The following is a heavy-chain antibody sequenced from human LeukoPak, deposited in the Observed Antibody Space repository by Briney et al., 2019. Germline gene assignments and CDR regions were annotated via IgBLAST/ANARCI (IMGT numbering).Heavy chain of an antibody. J-gene: IGHJ6*02. D-gene: IGHD4-11*01. CDR3: ARDSVGHMTTVTRRVDYYYYGMDV. Sequence: SVKVSCKASGYTFTSYGISWVRQAPGQGLEWMGGIIPIFGTANYAQKFQGRVTITADESTSTAYMELSSLRSEDTAVYYCARDSVGHMTTVTRRVDYYYYGMDVWGQGTTVTVSS. CDR2: IIPIFGTA. V-gene: IGHV1-69*13. CDR1: GYTFTSYG.